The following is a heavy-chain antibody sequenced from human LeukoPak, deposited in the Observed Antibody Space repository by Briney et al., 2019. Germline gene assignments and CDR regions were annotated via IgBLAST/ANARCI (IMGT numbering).Heavy chain of an antibody. D-gene: IGHD1-1*01. CDR2: INQDGSEK. CDR3: ARGKTTSGMSAGY. V-gene: IGHV3-7*01. CDR1: GFTFRSYW. Sequence: SGGSLRLSCAASGFTFRSYWMSWVRQAPGKGLEWVVNINQDGSEKYYVDSVKGRFTISRDNAKNSLSLQMNSLRAEDTAVYYCARGKTTSGMSAGYWGQGTLVTVSP. J-gene: IGHJ4*02.